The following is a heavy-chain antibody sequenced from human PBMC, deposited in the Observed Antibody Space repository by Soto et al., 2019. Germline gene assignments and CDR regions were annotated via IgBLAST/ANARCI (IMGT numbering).Heavy chain of an antibody. CDR3: AKWTAMVKNYYYGMDV. D-gene: IGHD5-18*01. CDR1: GFTFSSYS. V-gene: IGHV3-21*01. CDR2: ISSSSSYI. J-gene: IGHJ6*02. Sequence: PGGSLRLSCAASGFTFSSYSMNWVRQAPGKGLEWVSSISSSSSYIYYADSVKGRFTISRDNSKNTLYLQMNSLRAEDTAVYYCAKWTAMVKNYYYGMDVWGQGTTVTVSS.